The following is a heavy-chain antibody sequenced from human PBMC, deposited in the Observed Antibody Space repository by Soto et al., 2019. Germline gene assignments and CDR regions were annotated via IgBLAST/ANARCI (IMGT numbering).Heavy chain of an antibody. CDR2: IIPILGIA. CDR1: GGTFSSYT. D-gene: IGHD2-15*01. Sequence: QVQLVQSGAEVKKPGSSVKVSCKASGGTFSSYTISWVRQAPGQGLEWMGRIIPILGIANYAQKFQGRVTITAGNSTSAAYMELSSLRSEDTAVYYCERGFSGGSCCNGYFDLWGRGTLVTVSS. V-gene: IGHV1-69*02. CDR3: ERGFSGGSCCNGYFDL. J-gene: IGHJ2*01.